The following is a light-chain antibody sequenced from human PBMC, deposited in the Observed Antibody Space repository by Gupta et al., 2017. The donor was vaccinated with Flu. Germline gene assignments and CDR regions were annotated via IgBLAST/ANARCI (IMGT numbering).Light chain of an antibody. V-gene: IGLV7-46*01. J-gene: IGLJ3*02. CDR3: LLSFLGGRPM. CDR2: DIH. Sequence: QVVVTQEPSLSVSPGGTVTLTCASSSGPVTPSHYPYWIQQRPGQAPRTLIYDIHQRLSWTPDRFSGSLVGGEAVLTLWGAQPEDEADYFCLLSFLGGRPMFGGGTRLTV. CDR1: SGPVTPSHY.